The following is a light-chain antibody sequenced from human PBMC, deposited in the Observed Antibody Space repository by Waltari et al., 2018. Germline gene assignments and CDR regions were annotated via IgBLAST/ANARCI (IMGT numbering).Light chain of an antibody. CDR2: WAS. V-gene: IGKV4-1*01. CDR1: QSLLLSFNNNNY. J-gene: IGKJ2*01. CDR3: QQYYSTPPT. Sequence: DIVMTQSPDSLAVSLGERATINCKSSQSLLLSFNNNNYLAWYQQKPGQPPKLLIHWASTRESGVPDRFSGSGSGADFTLTISSLQAEDVAVYYCQQYYSTPPTFGQGTKLEIK.